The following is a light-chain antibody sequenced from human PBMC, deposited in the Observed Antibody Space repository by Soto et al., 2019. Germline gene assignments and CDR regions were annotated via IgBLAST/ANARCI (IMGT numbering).Light chain of an antibody. V-gene: IGKV3-20*01. J-gene: IGKJ3*01. Sequence: EIVLTQSPGTLSLSPGERATLSCRASQSVSSSYLAWYQQKPGQTPKLLFYGASSRATGIPDRFSGSGSGTDFTLTISRLAPEDFAVYYCQQYGSSPFTFGPGTKVDIK. CDR1: QSVSSSY. CDR2: GAS. CDR3: QQYGSSPFT.